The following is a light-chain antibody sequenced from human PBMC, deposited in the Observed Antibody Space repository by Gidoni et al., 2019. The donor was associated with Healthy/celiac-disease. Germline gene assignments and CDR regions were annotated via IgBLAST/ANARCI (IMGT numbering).Light chain of an antibody. CDR2: SNN. V-gene: IGLV1-47*02. Sequence: QSVLTPPPSASGTPAQRVTTSCSGSSANIGSNYVYWYQQLPGTAPKLLIYSNNQRPSGVPDRFSGSKSGTSASLAISGLRSEDEADYYCAAWDDSLSGPVFGGGTKLTVL. J-gene: IGLJ2*01. CDR1: SANIGSNY. CDR3: AAWDDSLSGPV.